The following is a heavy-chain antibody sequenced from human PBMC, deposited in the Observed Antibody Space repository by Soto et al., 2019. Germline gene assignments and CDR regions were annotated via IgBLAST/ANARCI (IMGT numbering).Heavy chain of an antibody. Sequence: GGSMRLSCTTSGFTFCPYGMYWVSQAPGKGLEWVATIWYHGNTYYYNDSIQCRFAVSQDNSKNTVFLQMITRRAEDTATYYCARDRGYGCNYVFDFWGLGTLVT. D-gene: IGHD4-4*01. CDR2: IWYHGNTY. CDR1: GFTFCPYG. V-gene: IGHV3-33*01. J-gene: IGHJ4*02. CDR3: ARDRGYGCNYVFDF.